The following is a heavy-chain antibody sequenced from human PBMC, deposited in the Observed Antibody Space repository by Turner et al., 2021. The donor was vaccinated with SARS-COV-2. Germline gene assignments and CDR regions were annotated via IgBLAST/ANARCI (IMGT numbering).Heavy chain of an antibody. J-gene: IGHJ2*01. CDR3: ATETITMIVVANWYFDL. CDR1: GVPISSSTYY. CDR2: IYYSGST. D-gene: IGHD3-22*01. V-gene: IGHV4-39*02. Sequence: LQLQESDSGLVKPSETLSLTCTVSGVPISSSTYYWGWIRQPPGKGLEWIGNIYYSGSTYYNPSLKSRVSISADTSKNQSTLKLISVTAADTTVYYCATETITMIVVANWYFDLWGRGTLVTVSS.